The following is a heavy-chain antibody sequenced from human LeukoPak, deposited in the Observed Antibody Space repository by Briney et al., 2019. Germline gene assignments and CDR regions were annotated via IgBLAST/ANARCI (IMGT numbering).Heavy chain of an antibody. CDR3: AKGNWFDP. CDR2: IKQDGSEK. V-gene: IGHV3-7*03. Sequence: GGSLRLSCAASGFTFSNYWMSWVRQAPGKGLEWVANIKQDGSEKYYVDSVKGRFTISRDNSKDTLYLQMNSLRAEDTAVYYCAKGNWFDPWGREPWSPSPQ. J-gene: IGHJ5*02. CDR1: GFTFSNYW.